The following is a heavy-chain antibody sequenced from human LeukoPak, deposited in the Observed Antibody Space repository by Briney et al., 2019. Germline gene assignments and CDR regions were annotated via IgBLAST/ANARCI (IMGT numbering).Heavy chain of an antibody. CDR3: AGRVSGWYYFDY. V-gene: IGHV4-4*02. Sequence: PSGTLSLTCGVSGGSISRSNWWSWVRQPPGKGLEWIGEIYHSGSTNYNPSLKSRVTILVGKSKNQFSLKLSSVTAADTAVYYCAGRVSGWYYFDYWGQGTLVTVSS. CDR1: GGSISRSNW. D-gene: IGHD6-19*01. CDR2: IYHSGST. J-gene: IGHJ4*02.